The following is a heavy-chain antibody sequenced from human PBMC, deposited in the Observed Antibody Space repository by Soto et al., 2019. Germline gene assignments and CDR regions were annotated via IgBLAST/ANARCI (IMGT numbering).Heavy chain of an antibody. CDR1: GGSISSYY. J-gene: IGHJ5*02. CDR2: IYTSGST. D-gene: IGHD2-15*01. CDR3: ARVRCSGGSCYYNWFDP. Sequence: SETLSLTCTVSGGSISSYYWSWIRQPAGKGLEWIGRIYTSGSTNYNPSLKSRVTMSVDTSKNQFSLKLSSVTAADTAVYYCARVRCSGGSCYYNWFDPWGQGTLVTVS. V-gene: IGHV4-4*07.